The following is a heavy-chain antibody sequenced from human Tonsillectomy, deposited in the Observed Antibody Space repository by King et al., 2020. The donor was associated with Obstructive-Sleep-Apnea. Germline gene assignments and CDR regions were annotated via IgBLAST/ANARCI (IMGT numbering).Heavy chain of an antibody. CDR3: ARGINHADYVRGAFDY. D-gene: IGHD4-17*01. V-gene: IGHV3-23*04. J-gene: IGHJ4*02. Sequence: VQLVESGGGLVQPGGSLRLSCTASGFTFATYAMNWVRQAPGKGLEWVSVISGSTVRTFYADSVKGRFTISRDNSKNTLYLQMNSRRAEDSAVYSCARGINHADYVRGAFDYWGQGSLVTVSS. CDR1: GFTFATYA. CDR2: ISGSTVRT.